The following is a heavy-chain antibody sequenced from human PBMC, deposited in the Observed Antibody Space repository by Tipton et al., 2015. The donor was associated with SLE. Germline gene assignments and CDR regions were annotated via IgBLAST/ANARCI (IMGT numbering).Heavy chain of an antibody. CDR3: ARERDDSSGSLFDP. CDR2: IYTSGST. D-gene: IGHD3-22*01. Sequence: TLSLTCTVSGGSISSYYWSWIRQPAGEGLEWIGRIYTSGSTNYNPPLKSRVTMSVDTSKNQFSLKLSSVTAADTAVYYCARERDDSSGSLFDPWGQGTLVTVSS. V-gene: IGHV4-4*07. CDR1: GGSISSYY. J-gene: IGHJ5*02.